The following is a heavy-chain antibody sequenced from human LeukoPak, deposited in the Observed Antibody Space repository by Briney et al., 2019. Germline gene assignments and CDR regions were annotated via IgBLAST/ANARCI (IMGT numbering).Heavy chain of an antibody. CDR3: ARDPCAYGGRWEWYFDL. V-gene: IGHV3-30-3*01. D-gene: IGHD4-23*01. CDR1: GFTFSSYA. Sequence: PGRSLRLSFAASGFTFSSYAMHWVRQAPGKGLEWVAVISYDGSNKYYADCVKGRFTISRDNSKNTLYLQMNSLRAEDTAVYYCARDPCAYGGRWEWYFDLWGRGTLVTVSS. CDR2: ISYDGSNK. J-gene: IGHJ2*01.